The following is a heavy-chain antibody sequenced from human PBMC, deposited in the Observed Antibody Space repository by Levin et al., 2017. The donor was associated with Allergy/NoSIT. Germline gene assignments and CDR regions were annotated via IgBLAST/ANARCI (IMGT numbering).Heavy chain of an antibody. D-gene: IGHD6-25*01. J-gene: IGHJ6*02. CDR3: VRAHQYMAATDLYYFYGLDV. CDR2: ILTSNRTV. Sequence: KSGGSLRLSCEASGFTFSDYYMSWIRQAPGKGLEWVAYILTSNRTVYYADSVKGRFTVSRDNAKSSLYLQMNSLRAEDTALYYCVRAHQYMAATDLYYFYGLDVWGQGTTVTVSS. CDR1: GFTFSDYY. V-gene: IGHV3-11*01.